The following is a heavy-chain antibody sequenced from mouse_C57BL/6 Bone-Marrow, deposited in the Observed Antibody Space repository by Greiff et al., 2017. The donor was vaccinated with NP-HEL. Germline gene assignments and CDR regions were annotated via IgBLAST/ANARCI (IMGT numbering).Heavy chain of an antibody. D-gene: IGHD2-5*01. J-gene: IGHJ1*03. CDR2: INYDGSST. CDR1: GFTFSDYY. Sequence: EVKVVESEGGLVQPGSSMKLSCTASGFTFSDYYMAWVRQVPEKGLEWVANINYDGSSTYYLDSLKSRFIISRDNAKNILYLQMSSLKSEHTATYYCARVYSNYVGWYFDVWGTGTTVTVSS. CDR3: ARVYSNYVGWYFDV. V-gene: IGHV5-16*01.